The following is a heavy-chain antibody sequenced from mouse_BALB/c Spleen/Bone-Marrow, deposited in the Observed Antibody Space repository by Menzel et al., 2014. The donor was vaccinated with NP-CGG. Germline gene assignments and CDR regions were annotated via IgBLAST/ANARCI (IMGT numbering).Heavy chain of an antibody. CDR2: IYPGDGDT. Sequence: VKVVESGSELVTPGASVKISCKASGYAFSTSWMNWVKQRPGQGLEWIGRIYPGDGDTNYNGKFKGKATLTADKSYSSTYMQTSSMSYVGSSVDVCAKSDGYRAMDYWGQGTSVTVSS. D-gene: IGHD2-3*01. CDR1: GYAFSTSW. J-gene: IGHJ4*01. CDR3: AKSDGYRAMDY. V-gene: IGHV1-82*01.